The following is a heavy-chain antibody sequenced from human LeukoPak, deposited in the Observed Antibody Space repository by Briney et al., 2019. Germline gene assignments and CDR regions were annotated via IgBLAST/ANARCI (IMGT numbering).Heavy chain of an antibody. D-gene: IGHD2-2*01. CDR2: IKQDGSEK. J-gene: IGHJ4*02. CDR1: GFTFSSYW. V-gene: IGHV3-7*01. Sequence: GGSLRLSCAASGFTFSSYWMSWVRQAPGKGLEWVANIKQDGSEKYYVDSVKGRFTISRDNAKNSLYLQMNSLRAEDTAVYYCARDFIVPAVPFDYWGQGTLVTVSS. CDR3: ARDFIVPAVPFDY.